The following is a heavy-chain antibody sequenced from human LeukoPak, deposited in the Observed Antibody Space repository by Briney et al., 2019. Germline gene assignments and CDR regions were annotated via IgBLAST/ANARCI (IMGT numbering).Heavy chain of an antibody. CDR3: ARVRYGYSYVRHAHPRYGMDV. D-gene: IGHD5-18*01. CDR1: GFTFSSYW. J-gene: IGHJ6*02. CDR2: IKQDGSEK. Sequence: PGGSLRLSCAASGFTFSSYWMSWVRQAPGKGLEWVANIKQDGSEKYYVDSVKGRFTISRDNAKNSLYLQMNSLRAEDTAVYYCARVRYGYSYVRHAHPRYGMDVWGQGTTVTVSS. V-gene: IGHV3-7*01.